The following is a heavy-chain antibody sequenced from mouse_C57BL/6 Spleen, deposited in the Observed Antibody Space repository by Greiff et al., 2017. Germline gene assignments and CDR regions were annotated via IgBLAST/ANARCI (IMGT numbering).Heavy chain of an antibody. Sequence: EVQLQQSGAELVKPGASVKLSCTASGFNFKDYYMHWVKQRTEQGREWIGRIDPEDGETKYAQKFQGKATITADTSSNTAYMQLSSLTSEDTAVYYVAREDYGSRYGYFDVWGTGTTVTVSS. CDR2: IDPEDGET. CDR3: AREDYGSRYGYFDV. V-gene: IGHV14-2*01. CDR1: GFNFKDYY. J-gene: IGHJ1*03. D-gene: IGHD1-1*01.